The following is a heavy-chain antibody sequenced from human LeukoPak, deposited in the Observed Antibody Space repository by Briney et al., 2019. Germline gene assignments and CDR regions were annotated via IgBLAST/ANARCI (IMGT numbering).Heavy chain of an antibody. CDR1: GYTFTGYY. J-gene: IGHJ4*02. Sequence: ASVKVSCKASGYTFTGYYMHWVRQAPGQGLEWMGWINPNSGGTNYAQKFQGRVTMTRDTSISTAYMELSRLRSDDTAVYYCARVGVVPAANYFDYWGQGILVTVSS. D-gene: IGHD2-2*01. CDR3: ARVGVVPAANYFDY. V-gene: IGHV1-2*02. CDR2: INPNSGGT.